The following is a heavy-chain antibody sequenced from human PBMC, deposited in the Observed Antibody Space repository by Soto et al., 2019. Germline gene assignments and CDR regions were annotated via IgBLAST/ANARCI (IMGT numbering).Heavy chain of an antibody. V-gene: IGHV4-39*01. J-gene: IGHJ4*02. D-gene: IGHD2-15*01. CDR2: IYYSGST. CDR3: ARQYCSGGSCYLWYFDY. CDR1: VGSISSSSYY. Sequence: SETLSLTCAVSVGSISSSSYYWFWIRHPPGKGLEWIGSIYYSGSTYYNPSLKSRVTISVDTSKNQFSLKLSSVTAADTAVYYCARQYCSGGSCYLWYFDYWGQGTLVTV.